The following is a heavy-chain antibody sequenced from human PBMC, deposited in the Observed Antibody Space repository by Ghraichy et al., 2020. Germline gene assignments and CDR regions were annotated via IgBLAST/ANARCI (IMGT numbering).Heavy chain of an antibody. J-gene: IGHJ3*02. CDR1: GFIFSGYQ. V-gene: IGHV3-48*03. CDR2: ISSSGATK. CDR3: AREYPDVLDI. Sequence: GGSLRLSCAASGFIFSGYQMHWVRQAPGKGLEWLSYISSSGATKYYADSVKGRFTISRDNAKESVHLQMNSLRAEDTAVYYCAREYPDVLDIWGQGTMVTVSS.